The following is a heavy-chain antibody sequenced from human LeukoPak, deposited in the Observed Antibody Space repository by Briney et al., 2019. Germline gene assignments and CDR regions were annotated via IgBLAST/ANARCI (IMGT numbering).Heavy chain of an antibody. D-gene: IGHD1-26*01. CDR1: GGTFSSYA. Sequence: RASVKVSCKASGGTFSSYAISWVRQAPGQGLEWMGGIIPIFGTANYAQKFQGRVTITADKSTSTAYMELSSLRSEDTAVYYCARSRQWELPPEFDYWGQGTLVTVSS. CDR2: IIPIFGTA. CDR3: ARSRQWELPPEFDY. J-gene: IGHJ4*02. V-gene: IGHV1-69*06.